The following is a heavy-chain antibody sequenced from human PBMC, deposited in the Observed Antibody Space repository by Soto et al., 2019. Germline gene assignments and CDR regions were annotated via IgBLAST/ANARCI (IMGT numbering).Heavy chain of an antibody. Sequence: QAQLVQSGAEVKNHGSSVKVSCKTSGGTFSNDAISWVRQAPGQGLEWMGGIIPIYGTTHYAQKLQDRLKLTADESTGTAYMELSSLRSDDTGVYYCARDGMGTIVGGMDVWGQGTTVTVSS. V-gene: IGHV1-69*01. J-gene: IGHJ6*02. CDR1: GGTFSNDA. CDR3: ARDGMGTIVGGMDV. CDR2: IIPIYGTT. D-gene: IGHD7-27*01.